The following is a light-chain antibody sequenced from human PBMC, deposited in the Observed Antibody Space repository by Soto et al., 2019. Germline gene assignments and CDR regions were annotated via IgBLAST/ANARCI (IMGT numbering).Light chain of an antibody. J-gene: IGKJ1*01. CDR1: QSVSSN. V-gene: IGKV3-15*01. CDR3: QQYNNWPGT. Sequence: EIVLTQSPGTLSLSPGERATLSCRASQSVSSNLAWYQQKPGQAPRLLIYGASTRATGIPARFSGSGSGTEFTLTISSLQSEDFAVYYCQQYNNWPGTFGQGTKVDTK. CDR2: GAS.